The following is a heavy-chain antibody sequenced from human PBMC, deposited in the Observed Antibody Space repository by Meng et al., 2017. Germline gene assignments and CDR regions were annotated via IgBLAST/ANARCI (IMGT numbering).Heavy chain of an antibody. D-gene: IGHD3-22*01. Sequence: SETLSLTCTVSGGSISSSSYYWGWLRQPPGTGLEWSGSIYYSGSTYYNPSLKSRVTITVDTSKNQYPLRLSPVTAADTAVYYCARAYYDSSPDYWGQGTLVTVSS. V-gene: IGHV4-39*06. CDR3: ARAYYDSSPDY. J-gene: IGHJ4*02. CDR1: GGSISSSSYY. CDR2: IYYSGST.